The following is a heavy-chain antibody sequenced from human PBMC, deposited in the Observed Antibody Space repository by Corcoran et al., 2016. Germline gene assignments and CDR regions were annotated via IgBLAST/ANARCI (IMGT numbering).Heavy chain of an antibody. CDR2: IKQDGSEK. J-gene: IGHJ6*02. CDR1: GFTFSTYW. CDR3: ARDRTRPRSVDV. D-gene: IGHD6-6*01. V-gene: IGHV3-7*03. Sequence: EVQLVESGGGLVQPGGSLRLSCAASGFTFSTYWMSWVRQAPGKGLEWVANIKQDGSEKYYVDSVKGRFTISRDNAKNSLYLQMNCLRAEDTAVYYCARDRTRPRSVDVWGQGTTVTVSS.